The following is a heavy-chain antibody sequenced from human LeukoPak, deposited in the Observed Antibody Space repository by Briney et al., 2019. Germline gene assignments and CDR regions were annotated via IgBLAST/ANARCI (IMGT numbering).Heavy chain of an antibody. Sequence: GGSLRLSCAASGFTFSSYAMHWVRQAPGKGLEWVSVIYSGGSTYYADSVKGRFTISRDNSKNTLYLQMNSLRAEDTAVYYCARGSPANNYDILTGPHYFDYWGQGTLVTVSS. V-gene: IGHV3-53*01. J-gene: IGHJ4*02. D-gene: IGHD3-9*01. CDR2: IYSGGST. CDR1: GFTFSSYA. CDR3: ARGSPANNYDILTGPHYFDY.